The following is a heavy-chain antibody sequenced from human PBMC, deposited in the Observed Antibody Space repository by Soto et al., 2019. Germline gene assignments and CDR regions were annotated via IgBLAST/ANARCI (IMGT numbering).Heavy chain of an antibody. CDR1: GGCISSSSYY. D-gene: IGHD3-10*01. CDR3: ARQRGPHMVRGVIKGPYFDY. CDR2: IYYSGST. V-gene: IGHV4-39*01. Sequence: PSETLSLTCTVSGGCISSSSYYWGWIRQPPGKGLERIGSIYYSGSTYYNPSLKSRVTISVDTSKNQFSLKLSSVTAADTAVYYCARQRGPHMVRGVIKGPYFDYWGQGTLVTVSS. J-gene: IGHJ4*02.